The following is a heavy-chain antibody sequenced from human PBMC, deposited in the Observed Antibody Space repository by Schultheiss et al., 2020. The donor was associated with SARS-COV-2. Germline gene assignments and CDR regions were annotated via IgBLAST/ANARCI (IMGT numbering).Heavy chain of an antibody. D-gene: IGHD3-16*01. CDR2: TRNKANSYTT. V-gene: IGHV3-72*01. CDR1: GFTFSDHY. Sequence: GSLKISCAASGFTFSDHYMDWVRQAPGKGLEWVGRTRNKANSYTTEYAASVKGRFTISRDDSKNSLYLQMNSLKTEDTAVYYCARLGGYWGQGTLVTVSS. CDR3: ARLGGY. J-gene: IGHJ4*02.